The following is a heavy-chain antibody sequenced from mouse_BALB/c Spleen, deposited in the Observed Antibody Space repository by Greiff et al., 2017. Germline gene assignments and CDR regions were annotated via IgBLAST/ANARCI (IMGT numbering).Heavy chain of an antibody. D-gene: IGHD2-3*01. CDR3: ASGDGYYSSWFAY. J-gene: IGHJ3*01. V-gene: IGHV14-3*02. Sequence: EVQLQQSGAELVKPRASVKLSCTASGFNIKDTYMHWVKQRPEQGLEWIGRIDPANGNTKYDPKFQGKATITADTSSNTAYLQLSSLTSEDTAVYYCASGDGYYSSWFAYWGQGTLVTVSA. CDR1: GFNIKDTY. CDR2: IDPANGNT.